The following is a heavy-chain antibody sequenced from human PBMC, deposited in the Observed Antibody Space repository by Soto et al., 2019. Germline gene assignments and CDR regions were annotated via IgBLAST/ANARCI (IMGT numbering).Heavy chain of an antibody. CDR2: IDWDDDK. D-gene: IGHD6-19*01. Sequence: SGPTLVNPTQTLTLTCTFSGFSLSTSGMCVSWIRQPPGKALEWLARIDWDDDKYYSTSLKTRLTISKDTSKNQVVLTMTNMDPVDTATYYCARSRGPYSSGWYLGPFDYWGQGTLVTVPQ. CDR1: GFSLSTSGMC. J-gene: IGHJ4*02. CDR3: ARSRGPYSSGWYLGPFDY. V-gene: IGHV2-70*11.